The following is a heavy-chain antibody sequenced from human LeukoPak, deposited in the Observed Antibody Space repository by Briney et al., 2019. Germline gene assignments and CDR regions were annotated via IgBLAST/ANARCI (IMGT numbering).Heavy chain of an antibody. CDR1: GGTFRIFA. Sequence: PVTLSFTASGGTFRIFAISWVRQAPGQGLEWMGGIIPMFGTPNYAQKFQGRVTIAADEFTSTAYMELNSLRFADTAAYFCSRYASGTYSGWFDPWGQGTVVTVSS. J-gene: IGHJ5*02. CDR3: SRYASGTYSGWFDP. V-gene: IGHV1-69*13. D-gene: IGHD3-10*01. CDR2: IIPMFGTP.